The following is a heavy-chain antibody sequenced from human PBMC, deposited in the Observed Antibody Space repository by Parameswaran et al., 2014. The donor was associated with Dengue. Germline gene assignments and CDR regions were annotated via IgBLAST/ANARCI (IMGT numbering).Heavy chain of an antibody. D-gene: IGHD6-19*01. V-gene: IGHV3-21*01. CDR2: ISSSSSYI. Sequence: VRQMPGKGLEWVSSISSSSSYIYYADSLKGRFTISRDNAKNSLYLQMNSLRAEDTAVYYCARVYSSGWYELFDYWARNLVTSPQ. J-gene: IGHJ4*01. CDR3: ARVYSSGWYELFDY.